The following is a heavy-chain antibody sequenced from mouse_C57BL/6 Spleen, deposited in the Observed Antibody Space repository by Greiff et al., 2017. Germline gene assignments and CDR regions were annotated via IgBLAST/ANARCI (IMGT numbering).Heavy chain of an antibody. J-gene: IGHJ4*01. D-gene: IGHD1-1*01. CDR3: ARNDYGSSYDYAMDY. V-gene: IGHV2-9-1*01. CDR1: GFSLTSYA. Sequence: VQLVESGPGLVAPSQSLSITCTVSGFSLTSYAISWVRQPPGKGLEWLGVIWTGGGTNYNSALKSRLSISKDNSKSQVFLKMNSLQTDDTARYYCARNDYGSSYDYAMDYWGQGTSVTVSS. CDR2: IWTGGGT.